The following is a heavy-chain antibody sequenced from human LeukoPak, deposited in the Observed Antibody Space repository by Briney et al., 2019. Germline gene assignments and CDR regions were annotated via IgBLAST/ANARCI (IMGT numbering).Heavy chain of an antibody. D-gene: IGHD1-1*01. V-gene: IGHV1-18*01. J-gene: IGHJ4*02. CDR1: GYTFTSYG. CDR3: ARDQYNWNDVFDY. Sequence: ASVKVSCKASGYTFTSYGISWVRQAPGQGLEWMGWISAYNGNTNYAQKLQGRVTMTTDTFTSTAYRELRSLRSDDTAVYYCARDQYNWNDVFDYWGQGTLVTVSS. CDR2: ISAYNGNT.